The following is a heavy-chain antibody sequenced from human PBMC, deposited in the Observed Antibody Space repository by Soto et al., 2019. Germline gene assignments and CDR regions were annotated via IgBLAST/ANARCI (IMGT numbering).Heavy chain of an antibody. V-gene: IGHV1-69*02. Sequence: QVQLVQSGAEVKKPGSSVKVSCKASGGTFSNCPITWVRQAPGQGLEWMGRIIPNLDIANFAHKFQGRLTITADKATTTAYMEMSSPRTEDTAVNYCTRSPPTMVRGVKGIDYWGQGTLVTVSS. J-gene: IGHJ4*02. D-gene: IGHD3-10*01. CDR3: TRSPPTMVRGVKGIDY. CDR2: IIPNLDIA. CDR1: GGTFSNCP.